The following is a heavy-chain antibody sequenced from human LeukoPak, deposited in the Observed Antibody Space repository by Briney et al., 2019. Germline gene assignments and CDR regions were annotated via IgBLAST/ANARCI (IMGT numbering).Heavy chain of an antibody. CDR3: TTDGYYDSSGYSYYFDY. J-gene: IGHJ4*02. CDR1: GFTFSNYA. CDR2: IKIKTDGGTT. Sequence: GGSLRLSCSASGFTFSNYAMYWVRQAPGQGLEWVGRIKIKTDGGTTYYAAPVKGRFTISRDDSKNTLYLQMNSLKTEDTAVYYCTTDGYYDSSGYSYYFDYWGQGTLVTVSS. D-gene: IGHD3-22*01. V-gene: IGHV3-15*01.